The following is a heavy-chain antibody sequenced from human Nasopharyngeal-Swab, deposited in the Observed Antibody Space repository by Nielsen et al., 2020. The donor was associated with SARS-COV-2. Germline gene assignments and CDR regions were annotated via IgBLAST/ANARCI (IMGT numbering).Heavy chain of an antibody. Sequence: GGSLRLSCTASGFTFGDYAMSWVRQAPGKGLEWVSSISSSSSYIYYADSVKGRFTISRDNAKNSLYLQMNSLRAEDTAVYYCARGSVAGGLWGQGTLVTVSS. J-gene: IGHJ4*02. CDR2: ISSSSSYI. CDR1: GFTFGDYA. V-gene: IGHV3-21*01. CDR3: ARGSVAGGL. D-gene: IGHD6-19*01.